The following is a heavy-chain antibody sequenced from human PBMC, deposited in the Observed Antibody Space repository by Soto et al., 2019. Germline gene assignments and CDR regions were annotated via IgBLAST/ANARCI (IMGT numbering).Heavy chain of an antibody. CDR1: GFTFSSYS. CDR2: ISSSSSYI. J-gene: IGHJ3*02. Sequence: EVQLVESGGGLVKPGGSLRLSCAASGFTFSSYSMNWVRQAPGKGLEWVPSISSSSSYIYYADSVKGRFTISRDNAKNSLYLQMNSLRAEDTAVYYCARDSPKTRNWNYLGWFYAFDIWGQGTMVTVSS. CDR3: ARDSPKTRNWNYLGWFYAFDI. V-gene: IGHV3-21*01. D-gene: IGHD1-7*01.